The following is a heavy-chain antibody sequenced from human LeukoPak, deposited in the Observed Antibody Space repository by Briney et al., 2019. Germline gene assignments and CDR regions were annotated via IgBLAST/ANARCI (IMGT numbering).Heavy chain of an antibody. J-gene: IGHJ4*02. CDR1: GGPISGYY. CDR3: ARSIGWPFDF. V-gene: IGHV4-59*01. D-gene: IGHD6-19*01. Sequence: PSETLSLTCTVSGGPISGYYWNWIRRPPGKGLEWIGYIYYSGSTNYNPSLKSRVTISLDTPINQFSLKLSSVTAADTAVYYCARSIGWPFDFWGQGTLVTVSS. CDR2: IYYSGST.